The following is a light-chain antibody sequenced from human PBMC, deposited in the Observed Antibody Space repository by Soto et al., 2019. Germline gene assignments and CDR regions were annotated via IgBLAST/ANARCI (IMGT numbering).Light chain of an antibody. CDR2: DAS. V-gene: IGKV3D-15*01. J-gene: IGKJ1*01. Sequence: TVLTVSPDTLSLSPGERATLLCMASQNVSSTRLVRYQQHPGQAPRLHIYDASTRATGIPARFSGSGSGTEFTLTIVSLQSEDFAVYYCQQYNHWRSFGQGTKVDIK. CDR3: QQYNHWRS. CDR1: QNVSST.